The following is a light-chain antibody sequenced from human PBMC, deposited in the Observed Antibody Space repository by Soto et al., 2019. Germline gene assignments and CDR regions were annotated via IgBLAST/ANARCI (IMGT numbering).Light chain of an antibody. CDR3: QQSYSTPYT. CDR1: QRISGY. Sequence: DIQMTQSPPSLSESVGDRVTITCRTSQRISGYVNWYQQKPGKGPNLLIYAAASLQSWVPSRFSGSGSGTDFTLTISSLQPEDFATYYCQQSYSTPYTFGQGTKLEIK. J-gene: IGKJ2*01. CDR2: AAA. V-gene: IGKV1-39*01.